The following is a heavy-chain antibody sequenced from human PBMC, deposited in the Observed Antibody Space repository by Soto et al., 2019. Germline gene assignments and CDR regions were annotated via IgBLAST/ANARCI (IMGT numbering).Heavy chain of an antibody. CDR1: GGSIDTPNW. Sequence: NPSETLSLTCAVSGGSIDTPNWWSWYRLPPGKGLEWIAEMYPSGSSNRNPSLNSRVTISLDTSSNHFSLKLTSLTAADTAIYYCAREGFDHRTDSWGQGIPVTVSS. J-gene: IGHJ4*02. CDR3: AREGFDHRTDS. V-gene: IGHV4-4*02. CDR2: MYPSGSS.